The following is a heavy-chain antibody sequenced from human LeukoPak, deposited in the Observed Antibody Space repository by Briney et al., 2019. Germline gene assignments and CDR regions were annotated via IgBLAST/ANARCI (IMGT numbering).Heavy chain of an antibody. CDR2: ISWNGASL. CDR3: AGLGITMIGGV. V-gene: IGHV3-9*01. J-gene: IGHJ6*04. CDR1: GFTFDDYA. D-gene: IGHD3-10*02. Sequence: GGSLRLSCAASGFTFDDYAMHWVRQAPGKGLEWVSGISWNGASLAYADSVKGRFTISRDNAKNSLYLQMNSLRAEDTAVYYCAGLGITMIGGVWGKGTTVTISS.